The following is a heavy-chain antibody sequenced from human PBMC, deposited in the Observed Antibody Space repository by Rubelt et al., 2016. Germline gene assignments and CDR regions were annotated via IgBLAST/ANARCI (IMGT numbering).Heavy chain of an antibody. V-gene: IGHV1-18*01. CDR1: GYTFTSYG. CDR2: RRAENGNT. D-gene: IGHD1-26*01. Sequence: QVQLVQSGGEVKKPGASVKVSCKGSGYTFTSYGISWGRKAPGQGREGMGCRRAENGNTNYAQKLQGRVTMTTDTSTSTAYMELRSLRSDATAVYYCARDSGSPRGGGHDYWGQGTLVTVSS. CDR3: ARDSGSPRGGGHDY. J-gene: IGHJ4*02.